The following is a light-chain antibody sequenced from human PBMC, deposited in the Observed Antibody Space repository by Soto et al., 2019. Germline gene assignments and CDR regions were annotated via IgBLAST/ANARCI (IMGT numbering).Light chain of an antibody. J-gene: IGKJ2*01. V-gene: IGKV1-5*03. CDR3: QHSDSYYT. Sequence: DIQMTQSPSTLSASVGDSVTITCRASQSINNWLAWYQQKPGKAPNLLIYKASSLESGVPSRFSGSGSGTEITLTISSLQPDDFATYYCQHSDSYYTFGQGTKPEIK. CDR2: KAS. CDR1: QSINNW.